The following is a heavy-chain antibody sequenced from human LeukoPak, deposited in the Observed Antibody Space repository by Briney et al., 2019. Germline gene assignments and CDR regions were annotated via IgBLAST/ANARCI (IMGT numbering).Heavy chain of an antibody. V-gene: IGHV3-21*01. J-gene: IGHJ5*02. CDR1: GFTFSDYY. CDR3: ARGKTSQNIVTRKTYNWFDP. D-gene: IGHD2/OR15-2a*01. Sequence: GGSLRLSCAASGFTFSDYYMNWVRQAPGKGLEWVSSISSSSDYIYYADSVKGRFTISRDNAKNSLYLQMKSLRAEDTAVYYCARGKTSQNIVTRKTYNWFDPWGQGTLVTVSS. CDR2: ISSSSDYI.